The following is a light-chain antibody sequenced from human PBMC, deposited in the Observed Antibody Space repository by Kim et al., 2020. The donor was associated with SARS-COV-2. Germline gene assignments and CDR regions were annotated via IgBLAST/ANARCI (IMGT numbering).Light chain of an antibody. V-gene: IGKV3-20*01. Sequence: SVSPGERATLSCRASQSVSSSYLAWYQQKPGQAPRLLIYGASSRATGIPDRFSGSGSGTDFTLTISRLEPEDFAVYYCQQYGSSPTFGGGTKVEI. J-gene: IGKJ4*01. CDR2: GAS. CDR3: QQYGSSPT. CDR1: QSVSSSY.